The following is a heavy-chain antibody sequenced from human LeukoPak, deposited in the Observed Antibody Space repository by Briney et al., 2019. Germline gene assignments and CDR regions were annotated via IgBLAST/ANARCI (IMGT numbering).Heavy chain of an antibody. J-gene: IGHJ4*02. D-gene: IGHD6-13*01. CDR1: GFTFTSYA. CDR2: IRATAGTT. V-gene: IGHV3-23*01. CDR3: AKGGYTTYFEY. Sequence: WGSLRLSCAASGFTFTSYAMTWVCHAPGKGLQLVSTIRATAGTTYYSDSVKGRFTISRDNSKNTLYLKMNSLRAEDTAVYYCAKGGYTTYFEYWGQGYLVTVSS.